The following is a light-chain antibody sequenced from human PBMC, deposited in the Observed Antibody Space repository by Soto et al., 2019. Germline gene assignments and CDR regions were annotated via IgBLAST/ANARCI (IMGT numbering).Light chain of an antibody. CDR1: RTVDGN. CDR2: GAS. V-gene: IGKV3D-15*01. CDR3: QHYNYWPYT. J-gene: IGKJ2*01. Sequence: PGERATLSCRASRTVDGNYLAWYHQKPGQAPRLLISGASNRATGTPDRFRGSGSGTDFTLTISSLQSEDFAVYYCQHYNYWPYTFGQGTKVDIK.